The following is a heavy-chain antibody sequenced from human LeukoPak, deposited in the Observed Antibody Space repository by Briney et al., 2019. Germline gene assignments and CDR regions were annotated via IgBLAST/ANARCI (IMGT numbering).Heavy chain of an antibody. CDR1: GYTFTAYY. J-gene: IGHJ4*02. CDR3: ARGDIYWDY. CDR2: IHPNSGGT. D-gene: IGHD2-15*01. Sequence: ASVKVSCKASGYTFTAYYVHWVRQAPGLGLEWMGWIHPNSGGTKYAQNFQGRVTMTRDTSSSTAYMELSSLRSDDTAVYYCARGDIYWDYWGQGTQVTVSS. V-gene: IGHV1-2*02.